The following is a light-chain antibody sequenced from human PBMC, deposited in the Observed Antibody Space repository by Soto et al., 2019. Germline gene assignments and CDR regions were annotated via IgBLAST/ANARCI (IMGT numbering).Light chain of an antibody. CDR3: SSYTISNTLV. CDR1: SSDVGGYNY. Sequence: QSALTQPRSVSGSPGQSVTISCTGTSSDVGGYNYVSWYQQHPGKAPKLMIYDVSNRPSGVSNRFSGSKSGNTASLTISGLQAEDEADYYCSSYTISNTLVFGSGTKVTVL. V-gene: IGLV2-14*01. CDR2: DVS. J-gene: IGLJ1*01.